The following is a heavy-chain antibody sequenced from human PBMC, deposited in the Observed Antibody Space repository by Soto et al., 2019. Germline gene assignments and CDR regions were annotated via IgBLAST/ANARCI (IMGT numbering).Heavy chain of an antibody. J-gene: IGHJ5*02. Sequence: PSETLSLTCTVSGGSISSGGYYWSWIRQHPGKGLEWIGYIYYSGSTYYNPSLKSRVTISVDTSKNQFSLKLSSVTAADTAVYYCARVNGYSGHNWFGPWGQGTLVTVSS. CDR1: GGSISSGGYY. CDR3: ARVNGYSGHNWFGP. V-gene: IGHV4-31*03. CDR2: IYYSGST. D-gene: IGHD5-12*01.